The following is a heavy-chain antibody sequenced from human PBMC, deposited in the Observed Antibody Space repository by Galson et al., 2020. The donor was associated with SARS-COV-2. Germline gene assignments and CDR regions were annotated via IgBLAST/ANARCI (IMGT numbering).Heavy chain of an antibody. D-gene: IGHD3-10*01. CDR1: GNSFTGYY. CDR3: ARHFDDDGSGRYTFLDY. CDR2: IYLGDSET. Sequence: GESLKISCKGSGNSFTGYYIAWVRQMPGKGLEWMGVIYLGDSETRYSPSFQGQVTISGDKSISTAYLEWSSLKASDTAMYYCARHFDDDGSGRYTFLDYWGQGTLVTVSS. V-gene: IGHV5-51*01. J-gene: IGHJ4*02.